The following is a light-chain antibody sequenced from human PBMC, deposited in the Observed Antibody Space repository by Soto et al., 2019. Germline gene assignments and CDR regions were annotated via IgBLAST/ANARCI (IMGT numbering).Light chain of an antibody. J-gene: IGKJ1*01. Sequence: IELTQSPGTLSLSPGDTATLSCRASQSVSNSLGWFHQKPGQAPRLLIYDASDMASGVPARFSGSGSGTDFTLIISGLEPKELAFYYCQQRIYLLRTFGQGTKVEIK. CDR1: QSVSNS. CDR2: DAS. V-gene: IGKV3-11*01. CDR3: QQRIYLLRT.